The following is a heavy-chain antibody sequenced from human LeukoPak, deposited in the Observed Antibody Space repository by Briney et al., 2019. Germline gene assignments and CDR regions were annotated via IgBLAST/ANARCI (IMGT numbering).Heavy chain of an antibody. CDR3: ARTPVTVYGMDV. Sequence: GGSLRLSCAASGFTFSSYAMHWVRQAPGKGLEWVAVISYDGSNKYYADSVKGRFTISRDNSENTLYLQMNSLRAEDTAVYYCARTPVTVYGMDVWGKGTTVTVSS. CDR2: ISYDGSNK. D-gene: IGHD4-17*01. J-gene: IGHJ6*04. CDR1: GFTFSSYA. V-gene: IGHV3-30*04.